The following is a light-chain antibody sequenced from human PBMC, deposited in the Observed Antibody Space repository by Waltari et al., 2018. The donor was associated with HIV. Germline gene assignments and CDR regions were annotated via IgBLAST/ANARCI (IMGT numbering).Light chain of an antibody. CDR1: QTVNSRH. Sequence: EIVLTQSPGTLSLSPGATATLSCRASQTVNSRHLAWYQQRPGQAPRLLIYGTSTRVSVIPDRFSGSGSGTDFTLTISRLESEDFAVYSCHQYGRSPTAFGQGTKVEIK. J-gene: IGKJ1*01. CDR2: GTS. V-gene: IGKV3-20*01. CDR3: HQYGRSPTA.